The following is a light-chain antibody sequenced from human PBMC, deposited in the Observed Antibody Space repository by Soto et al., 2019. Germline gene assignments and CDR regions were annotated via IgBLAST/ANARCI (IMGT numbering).Light chain of an antibody. Sequence: VHITESASFVSATVGYRFTISCRPSQGITTWVAWYQQKPGEAPKLLIYDASALPRGVPSRFSGSGSGTKFTLTIASLQPDDFATYYCQQYETFSATFGQGTKV. V-gene: IGKV1-5*01. J-gene: IGKJ1*01. CDR3: QQYETFSAT. CDR2: DAS. CDR1: QGITTW.